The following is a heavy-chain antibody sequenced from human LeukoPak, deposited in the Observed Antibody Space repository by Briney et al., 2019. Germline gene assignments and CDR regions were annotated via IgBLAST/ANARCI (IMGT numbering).Heavy chain of an antibody. D-gene: IGHD3-22*01. V-gene: IGHV3-33*08. CDR3: ARGNYYDSSGFLDY. J-gene: IGHJ4*02. CDR1: GFTFSSYA. Sequence: GGSLRLSCAASGFTFSSYAMHWVRQAPGKGLEWVAVIWYDGSNKYYADSVKGRFTISRDNSKNTLYLQMNSLRAEDTAVYYCARGNYYDSSGFLDYWGQGTLVTVSS. CDR2: IWYDGSNK.